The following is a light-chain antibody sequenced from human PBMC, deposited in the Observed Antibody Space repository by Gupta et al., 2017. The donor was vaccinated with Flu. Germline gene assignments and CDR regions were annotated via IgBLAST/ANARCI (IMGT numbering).Light chain of an antibody. Sequence: QSALTQPPSASVSPGQSVTISCPGTSSDVGGYNYVSWYQQHPGKAPKLMIYEVSKRPSWVPDRFSGSKYGNTASLTVSGLQAEDEADYYCSSYAGSNNLVFGGGNKLTVL. J-gene: IGLJ2*01. V-gene: IGLV2-8*01. CDR1: SSDVGGYNY. CDR2: EVS. CDR3: SSYAGSNNLV.